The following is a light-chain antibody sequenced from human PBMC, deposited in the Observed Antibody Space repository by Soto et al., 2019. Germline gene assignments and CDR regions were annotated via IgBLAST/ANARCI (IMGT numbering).Light chain of an antibody. CDR3: AAWDDSLSGKV. J-gene: IGLJ2*01. Sequence: QLVLTQPPSASGTPGQRVTISCSGSSSNIGSNYVYWHQQLPGTAPKLLIYRNNQRPSGVPDRFSGSKSGTSASLAISGLRSEDEADYYCAAWDDSLSGKVFGGGTKLTVL. CDR2: RNN. V-gene: IGLV1-47*01. CDR1: SSNIGSNY.